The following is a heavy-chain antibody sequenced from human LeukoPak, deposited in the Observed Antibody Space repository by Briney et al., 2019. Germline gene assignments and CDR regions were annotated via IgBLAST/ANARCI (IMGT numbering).Heavy chain of an antibody. Sequence: ASVKVSCKASGYTFTSYAMHWVRQAPGQRLEWMGWINAGNGNTKYSQKFQGRVTITRDTSASTAYMELSSLRSEDTAVYYCARGEGYYDSSGYYWSAFDIWGQGTMVTVSS. CDR2: INAGNGNT. CDR1: GYTFTSYA. D-gene: IGHD3-22*01. CDR3: ARGEGYYDSSGYYWSAFDI. V-gene: IGHV1-3*01. J-gene: IGHJ3*02.